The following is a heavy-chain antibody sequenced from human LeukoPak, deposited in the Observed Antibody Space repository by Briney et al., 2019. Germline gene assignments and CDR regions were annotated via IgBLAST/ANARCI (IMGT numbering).Heavy chain of an antibody. D-gene: IGHD3-22*01. J-gene: IGHJ4*02. CDR2: LKQDGSEK. CDR1: GFTFSSYW. CDR3: ARVKVGWELDY. Sequence: PGGSLRLSCAASGFTFSSYWMSWVRQAPGKGLEWVANLKQDGSEKYYVDSVKGRFTISRDNAKNSLYLQMNSLRAEDTAVYYCARVKVGWELDYWGQGTLVTVSS. V-gene: IGHV3-7*01.